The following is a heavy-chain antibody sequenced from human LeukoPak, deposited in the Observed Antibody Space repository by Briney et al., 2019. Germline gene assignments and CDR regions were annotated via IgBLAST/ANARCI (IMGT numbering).Heavy chain of an antibody. J-gene: IGHJ6*02. Sequence: PGRSLRLSCTASGLSESIIYVSWVRQAPGKGLEWVSVIYSGGSTYYADSVKGRFTISRDKSKNTLYLQMNCLRAEDTAVYYCTRANGIAVASRFYYGMDVWGQGTTVTVSS. CDR1: GLSESIIY. D-gene: IGHD6-19*01. V-gene: IGHV3-66*01. CDR2: IYSGGST. CDR3: TRANGIAVASRFYYGMDV.